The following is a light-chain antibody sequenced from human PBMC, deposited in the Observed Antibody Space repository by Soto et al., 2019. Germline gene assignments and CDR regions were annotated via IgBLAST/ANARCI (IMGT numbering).Light chain of an antibody. CDR2: DAS. CDR3: QQYNSYSWT. CDR1: QSITIW. Sequence: DIQMTQSPSTLSASVGDRVTITCRAGQSITIWLAWYQQKPGKAPKLLIFDASSLESGVPSRFSGSGSGTEFTLTISSLQPDDFATYYCQQYNSYSWTFGQGTKVEIK. V-gene: IGKV1-5*01. J-gene: IGKJ1*01.